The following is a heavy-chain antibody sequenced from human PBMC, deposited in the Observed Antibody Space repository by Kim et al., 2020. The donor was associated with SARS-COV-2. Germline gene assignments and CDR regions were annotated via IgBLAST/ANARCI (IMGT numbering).Heavy chain of an antibody. V-gene: IGHV4-59*08. CDR3: ARRRGGGDYAAFDI. CDR1: GGSISSYY. Sequence: SETLSLTCTVSGGSISSYYWSWIRQPPGKGLEWIGYIYYSGSTNYNPSLKSRVTISVDTSKNQFSLKLSSVTAADTAVYYCARRRGGGDYAAFDIWGQGTMVTVSS. D-gene: IGHD4-17*01. J-gene: IGHJ3*02. CDR2: IYYSGST.